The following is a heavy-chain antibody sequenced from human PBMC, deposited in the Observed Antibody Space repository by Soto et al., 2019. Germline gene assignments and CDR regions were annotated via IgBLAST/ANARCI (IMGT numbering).Heavy chain of an antibody. V-gene: IGHV1-69*06. J-gene: IGHJ5*02. CDR3: ARGKSETYNWFDP. CDR2: IIPIFGTA. CDR1: GGTFSSYA. Sequence: SVKVSCKASGGTFSSYAISWVRQAPGQGLEWMGGIIPIFGTANYAQKFQGRVTITADKSTSTAYMELSSLRSEDTAVYYCARGKSETYNWFDPWGQGTLVTVYS.